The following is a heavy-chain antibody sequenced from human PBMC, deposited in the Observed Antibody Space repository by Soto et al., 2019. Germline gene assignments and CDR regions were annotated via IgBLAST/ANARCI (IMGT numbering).Heavy chain of an antibody. Sequence: GGSLRLSCRASGYDFRTYSMNWVRQAPGQGLEWIAYVSLDSDTIQYADSVKGRFTISRDDAENSLYLQMDSLRDEDTATYYCARLYYDYVWGQGTTVTVS. CDR1: GYDFRTYS. CDR3: ARLYYDYV. J-gene: IGHJ6*02. V-gene: IGHV3-48*02. D-gene: IGHD3-3*01. CDR2: VSLDSDTI.